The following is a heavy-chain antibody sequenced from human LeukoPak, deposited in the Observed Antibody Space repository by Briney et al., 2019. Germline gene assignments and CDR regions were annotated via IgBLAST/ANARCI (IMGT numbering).Heavy chain of an antibody. V-gene: IGHV3-21*01. CDR2: ISSSSSYI. Sequence: GGSLRLSCAASGFTFSNYSMNWVRQAPGKGLEWVSSISSSSSYIYYADSVKGRFTISRDNAKNSLYLQMNSLRAEDTAVYYCARDRWLAHFDYWGQGTLVTVSS. CDR3: ARDRWLAHFDY. D-gene: IGHD5-12*01. J-gene: IGHJ4*02. CDR1: GFTFSNYS.